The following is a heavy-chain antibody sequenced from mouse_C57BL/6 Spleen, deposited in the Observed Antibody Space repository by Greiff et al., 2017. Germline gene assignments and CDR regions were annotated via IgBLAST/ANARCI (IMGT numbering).Heavy chain of an antibody. D-gene: IGHD1-1*01. CDR2: FHPYNDDT. V-gene: IGHV1-47*01. CDR1: GYTFTTYP. CDR3: ARKGYGSSYGFAY. J-gene: IGHJ3*01. Sequence: VQLQQSGAELVKPGASVKLSCQASGYTFTTYPIEWMKQNHGKSLEWIGNFHPYNDDTKYYEKFKGKATLTVEKSSSTVYLELSRLTSDDSAVYYCARKGYGSSYGFAYWGQGTLVTVSA.